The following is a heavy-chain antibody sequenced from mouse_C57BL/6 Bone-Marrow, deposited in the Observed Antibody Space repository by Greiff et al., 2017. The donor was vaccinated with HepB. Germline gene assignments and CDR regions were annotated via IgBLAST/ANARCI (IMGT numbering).Heavy chain of an antibody. D-gene: IGHD1-1*01. CDR3: ARGGYGSRRYFDV. CDR2: ILPGRGST. CDR1: GYTFTAYW. V-gene: IGHV1-9*01. J-gene: IGHJ1*03. Sequence: VQLQQSGAELMKPGASVKLSCKATGYTFTAYWIEWVKQRPGHGLEWIGEILPGRGSTNYNEKFKGKATFTADTSTNTAYMQLSSLRTEDSASYDCARGGYGSRRYFDVWGTGTTVTVSS.